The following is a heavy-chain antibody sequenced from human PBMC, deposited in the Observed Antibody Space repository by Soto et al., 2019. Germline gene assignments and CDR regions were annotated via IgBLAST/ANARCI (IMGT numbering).Heavy chain of an antibody. Sequence: TLSLTCTVSGGSISSYYWSWIRQPPGKGLEWIGYIYYSGSTNYNPSLKSRVTISVDTSKNRLSLKLSSVTAADTAVYYCARRYGYYFDYWGQGTLVTVSS. D-gene: IGHD4-17*01. V-gene: IGHV4-59*08. CDR2: IYYSGST. J-gene: IGHJ4*02. CDR3: ARRYGYYFDY. CDR1: GGSISSYY.